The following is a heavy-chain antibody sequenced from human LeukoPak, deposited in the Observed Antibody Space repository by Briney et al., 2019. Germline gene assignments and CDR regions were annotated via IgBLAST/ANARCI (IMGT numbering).Heavy chain of an antibody. CDR3: ARVRGYSGSSLFDN. V-gene: IGHV3-30*03. CDR1: GFTFSRYA. Sequence: PGGSLRLSCAGSGFTFSRYAMHWVRQAPGKGLEWMAVISADGKNKAYGDAVVGRVTISRDNSKNTVFVKMNFLRAEDTAVYYCARVRGYSGSSLFDNWGQGTLVTVSS. J-gene: IGHJ4*02. D-gene: IGHD1-26*01. CDR2: ISADGKNK.